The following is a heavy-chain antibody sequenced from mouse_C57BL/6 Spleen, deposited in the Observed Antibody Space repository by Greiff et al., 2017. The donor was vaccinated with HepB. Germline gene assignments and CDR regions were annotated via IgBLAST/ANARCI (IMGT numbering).Heavy chain of an antibody. CDR2: INPNYGTT. CDR1: GYSFTDYN. D-gene: IGHD1-1*01. J-gene: IGHJ3*01. Sequence: VVEPGASVKISCKASGYSFTDYNMNWVKQSNGKSLEWIGVINPNYGTTSYNQKFKGKATLTVDQSSSTAYMQLNSLTSEDSAVYYCARWGTTVVEGPWFAYWGQGTLVTVSA. CDR3: ARWGTTVVEGPWFAY. V-gene: IGHV1-39*01.